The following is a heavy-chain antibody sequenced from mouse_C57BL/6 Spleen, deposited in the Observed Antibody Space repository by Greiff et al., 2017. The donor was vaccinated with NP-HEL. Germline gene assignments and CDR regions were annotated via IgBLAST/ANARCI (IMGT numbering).Heavy chain of an antibody. CDR1: GYAFSSSW. V-gene: IGHV1-82*01. D-gene: IGHD3-2*02. CDR3: ARLGDSSGFDY. CDR2: IYPGDGDT. Sequence: QVQLQQSGPELVKPGASVKISCKASGYAFSSSWMNWVKQVPGKGLEWIGRIYPGDGDTNYKGKFKGKATLTADKSSSTAYMQRSSLTSEDSAVYFCARLGDSSGFDYWGQGTTLTVSS. J-gene: IGHJ2*01.